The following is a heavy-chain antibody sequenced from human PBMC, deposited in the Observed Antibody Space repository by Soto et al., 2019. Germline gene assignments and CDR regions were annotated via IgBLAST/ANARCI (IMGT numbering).Heavy chain of an antibody. CDR2: TYYRSKWYN. V-gene: IGHV6-1*01. Sequence: SQTLSLTCAISGDSVSSNSAAWNWIRQSPSRGLEWLGRTYYRSKWYNDYAVSVKSRITINPDTSKNQFSLQLNSVTPEDTAVYYCARDYCYDSSAYPNYFDYWGQGTLVTVSS. J-gene: IGHJ4*02. CDR3: ARDYCYDSSAYPNYFDY. D-gene: IGHD3-22*01. CDR1: GDSVSSNSAA.